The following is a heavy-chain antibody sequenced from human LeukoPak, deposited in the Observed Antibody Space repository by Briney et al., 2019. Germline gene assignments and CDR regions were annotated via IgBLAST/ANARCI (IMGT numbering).Heavy chain of an antibody. CDR2: ISSSSYI. CDR3: ARDYCSSTSCYYYYYYGMDV. J-gene: IGHJ6*02. CDR1: GFTFSSYS. V-gene: IGHV3-21*01. D-gene: IGHD2-2*01. Sequence: GGSLRLSCAASGFTFSSYSMNWVRQAPGKGLGWVSSISSSSYIYYADSVKGRFTISRDNAKNSLYLQMNSLRAEDTAVYYCARDYCSSTSCYYYYYYGMDVWGQGTTVTVSS.